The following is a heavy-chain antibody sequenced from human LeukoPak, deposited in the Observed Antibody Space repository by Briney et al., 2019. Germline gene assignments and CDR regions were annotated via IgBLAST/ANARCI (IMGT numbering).Heavy chain of an antibody. CDR1: GYTFTSYD. D-gene: IGHD5-12*01. V-gene: IGHV1-8*03. CDR2: MNPNSGST. Sequence: GAAVKVSFKASGYTFTSYDINWVRQATGQGLEWMGWMNPNSGSTGYAQKFQGRVTLTSNTSISKAYMELSGLRSEETPVYYCARGRSTGYPYYFEYWGQGTLVTVSS. CDR3: ARGRSTGYPYYFEY. J-gene: IGHJ4*02.